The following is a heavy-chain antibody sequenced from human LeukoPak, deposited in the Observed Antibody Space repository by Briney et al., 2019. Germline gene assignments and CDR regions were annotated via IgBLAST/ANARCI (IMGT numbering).Heavy chain of an antibody. CDR2: XXXXXXXX. Sequence: GGSLRLSCAAPGFTFSXYWMSWVRQAPGKGLEWVANXXXXXXXXXXXXXXXXXXXXSXXXAXNSLYLQMNSLRDEDTAVYYCASDHAYAFDYWGQGTLVAVSS. CDR1: GFTFSXYW. D-gene: IGHD3-16*01. CDR3: ASDHAYAFDY. V-gene: IGHV3-7*01. J-gene: IGHJ4*02.